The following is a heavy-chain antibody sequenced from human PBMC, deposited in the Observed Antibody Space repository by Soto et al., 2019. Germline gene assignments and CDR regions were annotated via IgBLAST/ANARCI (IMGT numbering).Heavy chain of an antibody. J-gene: IGHJ5*02. D-gene: IGHD6-13*01. CDR3: ARVGLSSWDNWFDP. V-gene: IGHV4-59*01. Sequence: PSETLSLTCTVSGGSISSYYWSWIRQPPGKGLEWIGYIYYSGSTNYNPSLKSRVTISVDTSKNQFSLKLSSVTAADTAVYYCARVGLSSWDNWFDPWGQGTLVTVSS. CDR2: IYYSGST. CDR1: GGSISSYY.